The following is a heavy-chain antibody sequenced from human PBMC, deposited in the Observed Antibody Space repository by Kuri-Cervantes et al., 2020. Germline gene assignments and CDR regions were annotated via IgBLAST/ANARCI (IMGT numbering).Heavy chain of an antibody. CDR3: ARTYYYDSSGYYPNDYYYGMDV. D-gene: IGHD3-22*01. CDR2: IDYSGSS. V-gene: IGHV4-39*01. Sequence: SETLSLTCTVSGGSINSSRYYWGWVRQPPGKGLEWNGSIDYSGSSYYNPSLKSRVTISVDTSKNQFSLKLSSVTAADTAVYYWARTYYYDSSGYYPNDYYYGMDVWGQGTTVTVSS. J-gene: IGHJ6*02. CDR1: GGSINSSRYY.